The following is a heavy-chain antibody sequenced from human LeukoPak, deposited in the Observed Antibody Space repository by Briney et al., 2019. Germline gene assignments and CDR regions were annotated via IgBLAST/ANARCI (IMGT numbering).Heavy chain of an antibody. D-gene: IGHD2-21*02. J-gene: IGHJ3*02. CDR1: GYIFTSYY. CDR2: IKPSGGSA. Sequence: ASVKVSCKASGYIFTSYYMHWVRQAAGQGLEWMGIIKPSGGSASYAQKFQGRVTMTRDMSTRTVYMELSSLRSDDTAVYYCARDGFYCGGDCPDAFDIWGQGTMVTVSS. CDR3: ARDGFYCGGDCPDAFDI. V-gene: IGHV1-46*01.